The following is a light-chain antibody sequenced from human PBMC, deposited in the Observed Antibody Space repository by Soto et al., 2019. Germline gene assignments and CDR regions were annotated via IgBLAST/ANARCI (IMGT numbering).Light chain of an antibody. CDR1: QSISNS. J-gene: IGKJ4*02. V-gene: IGKV1-17*03. CDR3: LQYNSYPLT. CDR2: AAS. Sequence: EIQMTQSPSAMSSSLGERVTITCRASQSISNSLAWFQQKPGKVPKRLIYAASTLKSGVPSRFSGSGSGTAFTLTISSLQPEDFATYYCLQYNSYPLTFGGGTKVEIK.